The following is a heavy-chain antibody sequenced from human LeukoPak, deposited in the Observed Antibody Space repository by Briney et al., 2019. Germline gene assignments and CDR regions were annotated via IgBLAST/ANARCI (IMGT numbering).Heavy chain of an antibody. CDR2: IYYSGST. Sequence: SETLSLTCTVSGGSISSYYWSWIRQPPGKGLEWIGYIYYSGSTNYNPSLKSRVTISVDTSKNQFSLKLSSVTAADTAVYYCARHGAVAGSYYMDVWGKGTTVTISS. V-gene: IGHV4-59*08. J-gene: IGHJ6*03. CDR3: ARHGAVAGSYYMDV. CDR1: GGSISSYY. D-gene: IGHD6-19*01.